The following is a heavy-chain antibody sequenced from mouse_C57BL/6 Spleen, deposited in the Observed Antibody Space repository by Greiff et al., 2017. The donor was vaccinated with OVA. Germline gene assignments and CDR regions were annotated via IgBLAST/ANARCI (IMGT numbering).Heavy chain of an antibody. CDR3: TGLYYYGSSYYFDY. Sequence: EVKLQESGGGLVQPGGSMKLSCVASGFTFSNYWMNWVRQSPEKGLEWVAQIRLKSDNYATHYAESVKGRFTISRDDSKSSVYLQMNNLRAEDTGIYYCTGLYYYGSSYYFDYWGQGTTLTVSS. J-gene: IGHJ2*01. V-gene: IGHV6-3*01. CDR2: IRLKSDNYAT. CDR1: GFTFSNYW. D-gene: IGHD1-1*01.